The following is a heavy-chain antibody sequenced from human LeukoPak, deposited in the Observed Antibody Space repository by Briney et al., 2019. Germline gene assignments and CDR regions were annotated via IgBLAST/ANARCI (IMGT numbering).Heavy chain of an antibody. CDR1: GGYFSGYY. CDR3: ARGRGYSGYTQSRYYYYYYMDV. Sequence: SETLSLTCAVYGGYFSGYYWSWIRQPPPKGLELIGEINHSESTNYKPSLKSRVTISVDTSKNQCSLKLSSVTAADTAVYYCARGRGYSGYTQSRYYYYYYMDVWAKGTTVTVSS. J-gene: IGHJ6*03. D-gene: IGHD5-12*01. V-gene: IGHV4-34*01. CDR2: INHSEST.